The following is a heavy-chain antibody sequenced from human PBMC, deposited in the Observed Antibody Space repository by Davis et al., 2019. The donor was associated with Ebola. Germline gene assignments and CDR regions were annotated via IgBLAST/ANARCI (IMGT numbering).Heavy chain of an antibody. CDR1: GDSIRSYY. CDR3: ASMFGLPYYYYGMDL. Sequence: SETLSLTCTVPGDSIRSYYLNWIRQPPGKGLEWVGCIQNSGSPIYNPSLKSRVTLSVDRSTNQFSLKLSSVTAADTAVYYCASMFGLPYYYYGMDLWGQGTTVTVSS. V-gene: IGHV4-4*09. J-gene: IGHJ6*02. D-gene: IGHD3/OR15-3a*01. CDR2: IQNSGSP.